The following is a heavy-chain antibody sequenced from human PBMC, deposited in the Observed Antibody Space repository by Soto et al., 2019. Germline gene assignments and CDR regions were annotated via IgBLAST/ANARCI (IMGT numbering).Heavy chain of an antibody. CDR3: AKGPPLLMVYPVLDS. J-gene: IGHJ4*02. D-gene: IGHD2-8*01. Sequence: GGSLRLSCAASEFTFSRHGMHWVRQAPGKGLEWVAVISYDGSNKYYGDSVKDRFTISRDNSKNTLYLHMNSLRPEDTAVYFCAKGPPLLMVYPVLDSWGQGTLVTASS. CDR1: EFTFSRHG. CDR2: ISYDGSNK. V-gene: IGHV3-30*18.